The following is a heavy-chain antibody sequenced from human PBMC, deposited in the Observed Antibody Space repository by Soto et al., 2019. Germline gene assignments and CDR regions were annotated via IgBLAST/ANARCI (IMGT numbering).Heavy chain of an antibody. CDR3: ARDQAGAADI. D-gene: IGHD6-13*01. J-gene: IGHJ3*02. CDR2: ISATGTT. CDR1: GDSMSSYY. V-gene: IGHV4-4*07. Sequence: QVQLRESGPGLVEPSETLSLTCTVSGDSMSSYYWSWIRQSAEKGLEWMGRISATGTTNYMPSLKSRITLSIDASKNQFSLNLKFVTAADTAVYFCARDQAGAADIGGQGTVVSVS.